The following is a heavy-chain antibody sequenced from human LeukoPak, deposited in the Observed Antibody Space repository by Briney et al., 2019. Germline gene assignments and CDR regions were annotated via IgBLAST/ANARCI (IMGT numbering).Heavy chain of an antibody. CDR1: GYSIGSGYY. D-gene: IGHD2-2*01. V-gene: IGHV4-38-2*02. Sequence: SETLSLTCTVSGYSIGSGYYWGWIRQPPGKGLEWIGSIYHSGSTYYNPSLKSRVTISVDTSKNQFSLKLSSVTAADTAVYYCARDQKYRHFDYWGQGTLVTVSS. CDR3: ARDQKYRHFDY. CDR2: IYHSGST. J-gene: IGHJ4*02.